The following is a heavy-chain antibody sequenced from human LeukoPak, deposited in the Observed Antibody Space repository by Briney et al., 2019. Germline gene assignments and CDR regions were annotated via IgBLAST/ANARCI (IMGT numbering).Heavy chain of an antibody. CDR3: ARGGNSGYVYFDY. J-gene: IGHJ4*02. V-gene: IGHV4-61*02. CDR2: IYTSGST. Sequence: SETLSLTCTVSGGSISSGSYYWSWIRQPAGKGLEWIGRIYTSGSTNYNPSLKSRVTISVDTSRNQFSLKLSSVTAADTAVYYCARGGNSGYVYFDYWGQGTLVTDSS. CDR1: GGSISSGSYY. D-gene: IGHD5-12*01.